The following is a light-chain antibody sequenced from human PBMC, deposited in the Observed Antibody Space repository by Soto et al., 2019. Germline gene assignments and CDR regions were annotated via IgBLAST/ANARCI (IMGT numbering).Light chain of an antibody. Sequence: EIVLSQSPATLSLSPGERATLSCRASQSVSSYLAWYKQKPGQAPRLLIYDASNRATGIPARFSGSGSGTDFTLTISSLEPEDFAIYYGQQRSNWPPTFGQGTRLEIK. J-gene: IGKJ5*01. CDR1: QSVSSY. CDR2: DAS. CDR3: QQRSNWPPT. V-gene: IGKV3-11*01.